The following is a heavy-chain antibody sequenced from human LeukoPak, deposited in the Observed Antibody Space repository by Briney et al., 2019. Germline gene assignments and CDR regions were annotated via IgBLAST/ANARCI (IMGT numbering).Heavy chain of an antibody. V-gene: IGHV1-69*04. CDR3: VRGEVATRSGWDDAK. J-gene: IGHJ4*02. CDR2: ILPMLGIA. Sequence: GASVKVSCKASGGSFSSYAINWVRQAPGQGLEWMGRILPMLGIANAAQKFQGRVTITADISTTTAYMELTSLRSEDTAVYYCVRGEVATRSGWDDAKWGQGTLVIVSS. CDR1: GGSFSSYA. D-gene: IGHD5-12*01.